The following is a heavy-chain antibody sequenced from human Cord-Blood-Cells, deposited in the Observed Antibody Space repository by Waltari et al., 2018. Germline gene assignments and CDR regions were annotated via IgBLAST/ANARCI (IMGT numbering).Heavy chain of an antibody. CDR2: ISYDGSNK. J-gene: IGHJ4*02. CDR3: ARDLDSTYYFDY. D-gene: IGHD4-4*01. V-gene: IGHV3-30*04. Sequence: QVQLVESGGGVVQPGRSLRLSCAASGFTFSSYAMHWVRQAPGEGVEWVAVISYDGSNKYYADSVKGRFTISRDNSKNTLYLQMNSLRAEDTAVYYCARDLDSTYYFDYWGQGTLVTVSS. CDR1: GFTFSSYA.